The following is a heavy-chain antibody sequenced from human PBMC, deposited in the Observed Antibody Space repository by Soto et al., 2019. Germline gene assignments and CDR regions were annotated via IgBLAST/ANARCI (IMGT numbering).Heavy chain of an antibody. CDR1: GFTFSSYT. CDR3: AREMKQLVQEGFLQH. CDR2: ISTGSSYI. D-gene: IGHD6-13*01. J-gene: IGHJ1*01. Sequence: WGSLRLSCAASGFTFSSYTIHFVGQSPCKWLEWVSSISTGSSYIYYADSLKGRFTISRDNAGNSLYLQMNSLRAEDTAVYYCAREMKQLVQEGFLQHWGQGTLVTVSS. V-gene: IGHV3-21*01.